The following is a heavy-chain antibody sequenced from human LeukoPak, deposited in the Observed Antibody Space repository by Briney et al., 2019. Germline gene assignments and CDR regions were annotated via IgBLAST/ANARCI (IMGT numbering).Heavy chain of an antibody. CDR2: NNGNGSTT. D-gene: IGHD2-15*01. V-gene: IGHV3-74*01. J-gene: IGHJ5*02. CDR3: ARDPRNVGLAP. CDR1: GFSLSGYW. Sequence: GGSLRLSCVASGFSLSGYWMYWVRQAPGKGLMYISRNNGNGSTTNYADVVKGRFTMSRDNVKDTLYLQMNSLRVEDTAVYYCARDPRNVGLAPWGQGTLVTVSS.